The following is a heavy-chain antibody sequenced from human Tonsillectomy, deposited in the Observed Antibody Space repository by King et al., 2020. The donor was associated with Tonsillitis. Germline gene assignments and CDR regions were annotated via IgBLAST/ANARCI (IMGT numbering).Heavy chain of an antibody. CDR3: AKEGYYESSGYYEAYYFDY. Sequence: VQLVESGGGVVQPGRSLRLSCAASGFTFSSYGMHWVRQAPGKGLEWVAVISYDGSNKYYADSVKGRFTISRDNSKNTLYLQMNSLRAEDTAVYYCAKEGYYESSGYYEAYYFDYWGQGTLVTVSS. V-gene: IGHV3-30*18. J-gene: IGHJ4*02. D-gene: IGHD3-22*01. CDR2: ISYDGSNK. CDR1: GFTFSSYG.